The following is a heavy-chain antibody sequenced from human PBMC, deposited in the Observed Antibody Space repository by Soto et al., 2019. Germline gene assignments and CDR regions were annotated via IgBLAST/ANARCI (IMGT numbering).Heavy chain of an antibody. CDR2: VYYGGST. CDR1: GDSVSSTNYY. Sequence: PSETLSLTCTVSGDSVSSTNYYWGWIRQPPGKGLEWIGSVYYGGSTYYNPSLNSRVMISVDRSKNQLSLKLTSVTAADSGVYYCARPKVSATFDSWGQGTLVTVSS. V-gene: IGHV4-39*01. J-gene: IGHJ5*01. D-gene: IGHD5-18*01. CDR3: ARPKVSATFDS.